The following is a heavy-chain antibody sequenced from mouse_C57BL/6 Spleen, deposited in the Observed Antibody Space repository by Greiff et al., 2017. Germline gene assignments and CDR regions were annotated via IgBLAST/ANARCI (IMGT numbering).Heavy chain of an antibody. D-gene: IGHD1-1*01. CDR1: GYSFTGYY. Sequence: EVQGVESGPELVKPGASVKISCKASGYSFTGYYMNWVKQSPEKSLEWIGEINPSTGGTTYNQKFKAKATLTVDKSSSTAYMQLKSLTSEDSAVYYCARGVGSSYFDYWGQGTTLTVSS. J-gene: IGHJ2*01. V-gene: IGHV1-42*01. CDR3: ARGVGSSYFDY. CDR2: INPSTGGT.